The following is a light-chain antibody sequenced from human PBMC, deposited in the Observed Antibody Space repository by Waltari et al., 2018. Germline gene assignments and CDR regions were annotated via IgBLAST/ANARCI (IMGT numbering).Light chain of an antibody. Sequence: IVMTPTPLSLSLPPGQSASISCKSRQSLLHTDGKTYLHWYLQKPGQPPQLLMYEVSRRFTGVPERFSGSGSGTDFTLTIRRVEADDVGIYYCMQGIHLISFGQGTRLEIK. CDR1: QSLLHTDGKTY. J-gene: IGKJ5*01. CDR2: EVS. CDR3: MQGIHLIS. V-gene: IGKV2-29*02.